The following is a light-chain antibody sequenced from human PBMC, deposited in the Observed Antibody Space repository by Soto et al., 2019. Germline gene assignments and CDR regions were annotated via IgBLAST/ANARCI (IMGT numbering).Light chain of an antibody. V-gene: IGLV2-14*01. CDR2: DVS. Sequence: QSALTQPASVSGSPGQSVTISCTGTSSGVGDYNYVSWYQRHPGKAPKLMIYDVSNRPSGVSNRFSGSKSGNTASLTISGLQAEDEADYYCSSYTSSTTVVFGGGTKVTVL. CDR3: SSYTSSTTVV. J-gene: IGLJ2*01. CDR1: SSGVGDYNY.